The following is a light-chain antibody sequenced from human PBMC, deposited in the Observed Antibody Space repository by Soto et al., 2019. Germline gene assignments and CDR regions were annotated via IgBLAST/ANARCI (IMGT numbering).Light chain of an antibody. CDR1: QSISSY. J-gene: IGKJ4*01. V-gene: IGKV1-39*01. CDR3: QQSYSTPLT. Sequence: DIQMTQSPSSLSASVGDRVTITCRASQSISSYVNWYQQKPGKAPKLLIYAASSSQSGVPSRFSGSGSGTDFTLTISSLQPEDFATYYCQQSYSTPLTCGGGTKVDIK. CDR2: AAS.